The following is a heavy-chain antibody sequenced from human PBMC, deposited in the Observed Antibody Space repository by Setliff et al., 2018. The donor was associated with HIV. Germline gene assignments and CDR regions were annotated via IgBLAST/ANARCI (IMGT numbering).Heavy chain of an antibody. D-gene: IGHD6-13*01. CDR2: ISSSSSYI. V-gene: IGHV3-21*01. CDR3: ARDCRVGWVFTYGMDV. Sequence: PGGSLRLSCAASGFTFSTYRMNWVRQAPGKGLEWVSSISSSSSYIYYADSLKGRFTISRDNAKNTLYLQMNSLRGEDTAVYYCARDCRVGWVFTYGMDVWGQGTLVTVSS. J-gene: IGHJ6*02. CDR1: GFTFSTYR.